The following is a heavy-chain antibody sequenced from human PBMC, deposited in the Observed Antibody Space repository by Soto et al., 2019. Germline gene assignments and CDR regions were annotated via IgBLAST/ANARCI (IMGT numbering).Heavy chain of an antibody. V-gene: IGHV4-61*01. CDR1: GGSVSSGTHY. CDR2: IYYTGTT. CDR3: ARDPHDNGVPAGGIDV. J-gene: IGHJ6*02. D-gene: IGHD2-8*01. Sequence: QVQLQESGPGLVKPSETLSLTCSVSGGSVSSGTHYWSWIRQPPGKGLEGIGYIYYTGTTKYNPSLKSRTSISVDTSKNQFYLTLSSVTAADTALYYCARDPHDNGVPAGGIDVWGQGTTVTVSS.